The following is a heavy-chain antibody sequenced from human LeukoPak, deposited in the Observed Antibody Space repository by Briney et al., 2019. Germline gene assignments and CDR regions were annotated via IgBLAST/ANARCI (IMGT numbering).Heavy chain of an antibody. CDR3: ARNLDYGGDCFNDAFDI. J-gene: IGHJ3*02. V-gene: IGHV4-28*01. Sequence: SETLSLTCAVSGYSISSSNWWGWIRQPPGKGLEWIGYIYYSGSTYYNPSLKSRVTMSVDTSKNQFSLKLSSVTAVDTAVYYCARNLDYGGDCFNDAFDIWGRGTMVTVSS. CDR2: IYYSGST. D-gene: IGHD2-21*01. CDR1: GYSISSSNW.